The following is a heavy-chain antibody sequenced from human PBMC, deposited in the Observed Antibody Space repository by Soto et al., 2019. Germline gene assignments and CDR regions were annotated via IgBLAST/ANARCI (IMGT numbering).Heavy chain of an antibody. J-gene: IGHJ3*02. CDR1: GGSISSSSYY. D-gene: IGHD2-21*02. Sequence: SETLSLTCTVSGGSISSSSYYWGWIRQPPGKGLEWIGSIYYSGSTYYNPSLKSRVTISVDTSKNQFSLKLSSVTAADTAVYYCARRDYSVTAAGAFDIWGQGTMVTVSS. V-gene: IGHV4-39*01. CDR2: IYYSGST. CDR3: ARRDYSVTAAGAFDI.